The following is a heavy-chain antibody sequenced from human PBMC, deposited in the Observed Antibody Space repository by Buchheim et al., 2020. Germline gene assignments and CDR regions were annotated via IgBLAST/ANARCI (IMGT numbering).Heavy chain of an antibody. V-gene: IGHV1-46*01. J-gene: IGHJ4*02. Sequence: QVQVVQSGAEVKKPGASVKVSCKTSGYPFINYYIHWVRQAPGQGLEWMGVINPSGGGTTYAQKFQGRISLTRDKSTTTVYMELNSLISEDTALYYCARQRGGYSLDYWGQGT. D-gene: IGHD5-18*01. CDR1: GYPFINYY. CDR3: ARQRGGYSLDY. CDR2: INPSGGGT.